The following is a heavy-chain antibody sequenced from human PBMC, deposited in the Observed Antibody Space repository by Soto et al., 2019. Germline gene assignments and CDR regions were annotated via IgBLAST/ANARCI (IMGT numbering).Heavy chain of an antibody. V-gene: IGHV3-23*01. CDR3: AKDRGFIDPFDY. CDR2: ISGSTSGT. J-gene: IGHJ4*02. CDR1: GFAFSSYA. D-gene: IGHD3-16*02. Sequence: EVQLLESGGGLVQPGGSLRLSCAASGFAFSSYAMSWVRQAPGKGLEWVSSISGSTSGTYYPDSVKGRFTISRANSKNTHYQQMNCLSAEDSAVDYCAKDRGFIDPFDYGGQGALVTVSS.